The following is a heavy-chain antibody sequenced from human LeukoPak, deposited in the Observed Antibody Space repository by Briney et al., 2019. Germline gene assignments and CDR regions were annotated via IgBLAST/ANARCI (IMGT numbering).Heavy chain of an antibody. Sequence: GGSLRLSCAASGFTFSSYAMHWVRRAPGKGLEWVAIISYNGSNKYYADSVKGRFTISRDNSKNTLYLQMNSLRAEDTAVYYCARDRDTAMVHDAFDIWGQGTMVTVSS. CDR3: ARDRDTAMVHDAFDI. J-gene: IGHJ3*02. CDR1: GFTFSSYA. CDR2: ISYNGSNK. D-gene: IGHD5-18*01. V-gene: IGHV3-30*04.